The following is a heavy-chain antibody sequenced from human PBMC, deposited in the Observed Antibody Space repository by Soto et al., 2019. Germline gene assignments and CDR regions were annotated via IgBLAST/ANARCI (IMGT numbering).Heavy chain of an antibody. J-gene: IGHJ3*02. Sequence: QLQLQESGPGLVKPSETLSLTCTVSGGSISSSSYYWGWIRQPPGKGLEWLGSIYYSGSTYYNPSLKSRVTITIDTSKNQFSLKLSSVTAADTAVYYCASPSPSSVVPAAHDAFDIWGQGTMVTVAS. D-gene: IGHD2-2*01. CDR3: ASPSPSSVVPAAHDAFDI. CDR2: IYYSGST. V-gene: IGHV4-39*01. CDR1: GGSISSSSYY.